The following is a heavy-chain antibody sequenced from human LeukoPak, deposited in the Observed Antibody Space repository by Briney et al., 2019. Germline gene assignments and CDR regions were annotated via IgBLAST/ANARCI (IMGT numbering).Heavy chain of an antibody. CDR2: ISSSGSII. CDR3: ARVGYDSSGRFDY. J-gene: IGHJ4*02. Sequence: GGSLRLSCSASGFTFSSYSMNWVRQAPGKGLEWVSYISSSGSIIYYADSVKGRFIISRDNTKNSLYLQMNSLRAEDTAVYFCARVGYDSSGRFDYWGQGTLVTVSS. V-gene: IGHV3-48*04. D-gene: IGHD3-22*01. CDR1: GFTFSSYS.